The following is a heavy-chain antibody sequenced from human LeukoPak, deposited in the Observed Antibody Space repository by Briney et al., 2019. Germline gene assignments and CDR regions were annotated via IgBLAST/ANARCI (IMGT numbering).Heavy chain of an antibody. CDR1: GGSISSSSYY. J-gene: IGHJ3*02. CDR2: IYYSGST. D-gene: IGHD2-21*02. CDR3: ATEDNCGGDCRGAFDI. V-gene: IGHV4-39*01. Sequence: PSETLSLTCTVSGGSISSSSYYWGWIRQPPGEGVEWIGSIYYSGSTYYNPSLMSRVTISVDTSKNQFSLKLSSVTAADTAVYYCATEDNCGGDCRGAFDIWGQGTMVTVSS.